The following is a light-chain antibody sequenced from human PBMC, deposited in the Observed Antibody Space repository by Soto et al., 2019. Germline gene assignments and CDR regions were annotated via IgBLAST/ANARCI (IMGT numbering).Light chain of an antibody. Sequence: QSALTQPASVSGSPGQSITISCTGTSSDGGGYNYVSWYQQHPGKAPNLMIYDVSNRPSGVSNRFSGSKSGNTASLTISGLQAEDEADYYCSSYTSSSTLGHVVFGGGTKLTVL. CDR2: DVS. V-gene: IGLV2-14*01. J-gene: IGLJ2*01. CDR3: SSYTSSSTLGHVV. CDR1: SSDGGGYNY.